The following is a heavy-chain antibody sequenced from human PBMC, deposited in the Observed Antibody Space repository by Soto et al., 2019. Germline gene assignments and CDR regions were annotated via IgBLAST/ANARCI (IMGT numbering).Heavy chain of an antibody. Sequence: ASVKVSCKASGGTFSSYAISWVRQAPGQGLEWMGGIIPIFGTANYAQKFQGRVTITADESTSTAYMELSSLRSEDTAVYYCASLKSEAAAGLYYFDYWGQGTLVTVSS. V-gene: IGHV1-69*13. D-gene: IGHD6-13*01. CDR3: ASLKSEAAAGLYYFDY. CDR1: GGTFSSYA. CDR2: IIPIFGTA. J-gene: IGHJ4*02.